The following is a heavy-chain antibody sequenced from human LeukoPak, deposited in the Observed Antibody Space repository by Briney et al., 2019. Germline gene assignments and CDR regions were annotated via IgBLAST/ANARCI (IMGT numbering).Heavy chain of an antibody. Sequence: SETLSLTCTFSGDSITNYYCNWIRQPAGKGLEWIGRIYAGGTTNYNPSLKSRVTMSVDTSKNQFSLKLSSVTAADTAVYYCARDLGSSTPSGIWGKGTTVTVSS. CDR3: ARDLGSSTPSGI. J-gene: IGHJ6*04. CDR2: IYAGGTT. V-gene: IGHV4-4*07. D-gene: IGHD3-16*01. CDR1: GDSITNYY.